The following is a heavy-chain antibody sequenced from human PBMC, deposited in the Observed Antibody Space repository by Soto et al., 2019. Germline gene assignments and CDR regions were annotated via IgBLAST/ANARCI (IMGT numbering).Heavy chain of an antibody. CDR2: ISGNGADT. Sequence: GGSLRLSCAASGFTFSNYGMSWVRQPPGKGLEWVATISGNGADTYYPDSVKGRFTISRDNSKNMVYLQMSSLRVDDMATYYCAKDSATFGRFDFWGQGTLVTVS. CDR3: AKDSATFGRFDF. J-gene: IGHJ4*02. CDR1: GFTFSNYG. V-gene: IGHV3-23*01. D-gene: IGHD2-15*01.